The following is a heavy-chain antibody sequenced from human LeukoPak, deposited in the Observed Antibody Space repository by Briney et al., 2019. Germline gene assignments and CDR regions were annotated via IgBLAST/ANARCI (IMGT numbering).Heavy chain of an antibody. J-gene: IGHJ4*02. CDR2: IKEDGREK. D-gene: IGHD1-26*01. CDR1: GFTFRNYW. Sequence: PGGSLRLSCAGSGFTFRNYWMNWVRQAPGKGLEWVANIKEDGREKYYVDSVKGRFTVSRDNAKNPLYLQINSLRADDTAVYYCARGGPTVGTDYWGQGTLVTVSS. V-gene: IGHV3-7*01. CDR3: ARGGPTVGTDY.